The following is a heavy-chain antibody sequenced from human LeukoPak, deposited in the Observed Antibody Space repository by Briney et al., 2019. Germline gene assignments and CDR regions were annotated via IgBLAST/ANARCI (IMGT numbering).Heavy chain of an antibody. J-gene: IGHJ4*02. V-gene: IGHV1-69*06. D-gene: IGHD3-22*01. CDR3: ARDASLSYDSSGYYYDY. CDR1: GGTFSSYA. Sequence: SVKVSFKASGGTFSSYAISWVRQAPGQGLGWMGGIIPIFGTANYAQKFQGRVTITADKSTSTAYMELSSLRSEDTAVYYCARDASLSYDSSGYYYDYWGQGTLVTVSS. CDR2: IIPIFGTA.